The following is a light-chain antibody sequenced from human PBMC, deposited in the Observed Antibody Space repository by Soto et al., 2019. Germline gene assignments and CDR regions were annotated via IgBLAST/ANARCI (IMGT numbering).Light chain of an antibody. CDR1: ESFGSN. Sequence: EIVMTQSPATLSVSPGERATLSCRASESFGSNLAWYQQKPGQAPRLLIYGASTRATGIPARFSGSGSGTEFTLTISSLQAEDFAVYHCQQYNNWPLTFGGGTNVDI. J-gene: IGKJ4*01. CDR3: QQYNNWPLT. CDR2: GAS. V-gene: IGKV3-15*01.